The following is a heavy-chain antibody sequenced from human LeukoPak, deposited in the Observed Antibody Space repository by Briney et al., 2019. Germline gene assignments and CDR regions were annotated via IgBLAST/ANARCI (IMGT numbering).Heavy chain of an antibody. V-gene: IGHV4-59*01. J-gene: IGHJ3*02. CDR1: GGSMNNYY. CDR3: ARILEGSGAAFDI. CDR2: IHYTGIT. D-gene: IGHD1-26*01. Sequence: KPSETLSLTCIVSGGSMNNYYWSWIRQPPGKGLEWIAYIHYTGITNYNPFLKSRVTISLDTSKSQFSLKLNFVTAADTAFYYCARILEGSGAAFDIWGQGTMVTVSS.